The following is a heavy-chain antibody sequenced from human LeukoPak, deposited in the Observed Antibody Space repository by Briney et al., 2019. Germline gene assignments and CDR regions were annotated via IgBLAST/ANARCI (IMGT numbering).Heavy chain of an antibody. CDR2: TRIKANSYTT. CDR1: GFTFSDHY. V-gene: IGHV3-72*01. Sequence: PGGSLRLSCAASGFTFSDHYMDWVRQAPGKGLEWVGRTRIKANSYTTEYAASVKGRFTISRDDSKNSLYLQINSLKTEDTAVYYCARVFGDRFDYWGQGTLVTVSS. J-gene: IGHJ4*02. CDR3: ARVFGDRFDY. D-gene: IGHD2-21*02.